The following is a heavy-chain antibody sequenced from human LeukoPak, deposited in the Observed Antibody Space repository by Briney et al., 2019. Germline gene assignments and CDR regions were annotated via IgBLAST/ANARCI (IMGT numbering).Heavy chain of an antibody. V-gene: IGHV3-30*18. D-gene: IGHD2-2*01. CDR1: GFTFSSYG. CDR3: AKDHCSSTSCYYYYGMDV. J-gene: IGHJ6*02. Sequence: PGRSLRLSCVASGFTFSSYGMHWVRQAPGKGLEWVAVISYDGSNKYYADSVKGRFTISRDNSKNTLYLQMNSLRAEDTAVYYCAKDHCSSTSCYYYYGMDVWGQGTTVTVSS. CDR2: ISYDGSNK.